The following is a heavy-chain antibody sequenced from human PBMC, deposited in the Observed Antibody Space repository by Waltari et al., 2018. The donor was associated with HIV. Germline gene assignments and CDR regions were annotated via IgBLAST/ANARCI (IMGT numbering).Heavy chain of an antibody. CDR2: IWSNGKKR. D-gene: IGHD6-19*01. J-gene: IGHJ2*01. V-gene: IGHV3-33*03. CDR1: GFNVTHFA. Sequence: QVTLVESGGGVVQPGKSLRLSCVASGFNVTHFAMHWVRQAPGKWLEWVAVIWSNGKKRLYGESVKGRFIISRDSPKNTIFLQMNNLKVDDTALYYCASPAGDCSGNFCYTGEIDPWGHGTQVIVSS. CDR3: ASPAGDCSGNFCYTGEIDP.